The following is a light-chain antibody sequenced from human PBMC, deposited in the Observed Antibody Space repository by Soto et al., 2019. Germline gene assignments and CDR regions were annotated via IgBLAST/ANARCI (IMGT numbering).Light chain of an antibody. V-gene: IGLV2-14*01. CDR1: ASDVGGFRY. Sequence: QSALTQPASVSGSPGQSITISCTGTASDVGGFRYVSWFQLHPGKAPQLIIYEVTYRPSGVSNRFSGSKSGNTASLTISGLQADDEAEYYCCSYSSTTAPYVFGTGTEVTVL. J-gene: IGLJ1*01. CDR2: EVT. CDR3: CSYSSTTAPYV.